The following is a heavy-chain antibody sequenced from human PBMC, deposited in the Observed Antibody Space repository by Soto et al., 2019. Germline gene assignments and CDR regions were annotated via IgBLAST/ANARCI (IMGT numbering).Heavy chain of an antibody. CDR2: IKQDGSEK. J-gene: IGHJ6*03. CDR3: ARDPFRSDYYMDV. CDR1: GFTFSSYW. V-gene: IGHV3-7*01. Sequence: GGSLRLSCAASGFTFSSYWMSWVRQAPGKGLEWVANIKQDGSEKYYVDSVKGRFTISRDNAKNSLYLQMNSLRAEDTAVYYCARDPFRSDYYMDVWGKGTTVTVSS. D-gene: IGHD6-6*01.